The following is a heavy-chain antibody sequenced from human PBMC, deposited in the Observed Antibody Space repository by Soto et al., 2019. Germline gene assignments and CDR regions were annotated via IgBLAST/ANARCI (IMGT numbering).Heavy chain of an antibody. CDR2: IYHSGDT. D-gene: IGHD6-19*01. Sequence: SKTLSLTCAVSGYSLTSGYYCGWIRQPPGKGLEWIGSIYHSGDTYYNPSLKSRVTISVDTSKNHFSLKLTSVTAADTAVYYCARARIVVAGTIVDYWGQGTLVTVSS. CDR3: ARARIVVAGTIVDY. J-gene: IGHJ4*02. V-gene: IGHV4-38-2*01. CDR1: GYSLTSGYY.